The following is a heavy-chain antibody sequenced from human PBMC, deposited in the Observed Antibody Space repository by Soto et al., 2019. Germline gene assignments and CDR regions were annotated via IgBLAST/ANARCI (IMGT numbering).Heavy chain of an antibody. V-gene: IGHV3-23*01. CDR1: GFTFSSYA. D-gene: IGHD2-21*01. CDR2: ISGSGGTT. Sequence: PGGSLRLSCAASGFTFSSYAMSWVRQAPGKGLEWVSAISGSGGTTYYADSVKGRFTISGDNSKNTLYLQMNSLRAEGTAVYYCAKCPVVYTQFLDYWGQGTLVTVSS. CDR3: AKCPVVYTQFLDY. J-gene: IGHJ4*02.